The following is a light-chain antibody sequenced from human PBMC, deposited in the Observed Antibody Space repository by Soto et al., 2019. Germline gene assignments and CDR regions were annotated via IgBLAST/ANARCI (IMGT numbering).Light chain of an antibody. J-gene: IGKJ1*01. CDR1: QCISSY. V-gene: IGKV1-8*01. CDR2: AAS. CDR3: QQYYSYPRT. Sequence: AIRMTRSPSSLSASTGDRVTITCRASQCISSYLAWYQQKPGKAPKLLIYAASTLQSGVPSRFSGSGSGTDFTLTISCLQSEDFATYYCQQYYSYPRTFGQGTKVEIK.